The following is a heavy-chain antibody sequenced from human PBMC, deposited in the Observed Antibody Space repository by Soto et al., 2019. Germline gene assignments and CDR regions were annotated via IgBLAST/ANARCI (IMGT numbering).Heavy chain of an antibody. CDR3: AISSYYYDSSGYYSMDY. CDR1: GGSISSSNW. CDR2: IYHSGST. Sequence: ASETLSLTCAVSGGSISSSNWWSWVRQPPGKGLEWIGEIYHSGSTNYNPSLKSRVTISVDKSKNQFSLKLSSVTAADTAVYYCAISSYYYDSSGYYSMDYWGQGTLVTVSS. V-gene: IGHV4-4*02. D-gene: IGHD3-22*01. J-gene: IGHJ4*02.